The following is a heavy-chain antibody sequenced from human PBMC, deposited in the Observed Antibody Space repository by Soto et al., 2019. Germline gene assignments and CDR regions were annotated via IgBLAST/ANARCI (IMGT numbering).Heavy chain of an antibody. V-gene: IGHV4-34*01. D-gene: IGHD2-8*02. Sequence: SETLSLPCAVYGGSFRGFYWTWIRQPPGTGLEWIGEINHSGSTNYNPSLKSRVTISVDTSKNQFSLKLTSVTAADTAVYYCARDKITGLFDYWGQGTLVTVSS. J-gene: IGHJ4*02. CDR1: GGSFRGFY. CDR3: ARDKITGLFDY. CDR2: INHSGST.